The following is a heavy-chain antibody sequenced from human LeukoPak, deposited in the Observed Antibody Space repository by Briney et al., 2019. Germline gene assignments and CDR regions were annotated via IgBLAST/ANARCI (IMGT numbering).Heavy chain of an antibody. J-gene: IGHJ3*02. CDR2: IIPIFGTA. D-gene: IGHD2-2*01. V-gene: IGHV1-69*01. CDR3: ASWFGHCSSTSCYGPDAFDI. CDR1: GGTFSSYA. Sequence: SVKVSCKASGGTFSSYAISWVRQAPGQGLEWMGGIIPIFGTANYAQKYQGRVTITADEPKSTAYMELSSLRSEDTAVYYCASWFGHCSSTSCYGPDAFDIWGQGTMVTVSS.